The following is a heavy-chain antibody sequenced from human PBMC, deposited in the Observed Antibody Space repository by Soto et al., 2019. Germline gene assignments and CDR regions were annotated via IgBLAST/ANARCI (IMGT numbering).Heavy chain of an antibody. D-gene: IGHD1-1*01. J-gene: IGHJ5*02. CDR3: ARQGPYKNKNWFGP. CDR1: GDSFTRYW. Sequence: GESLKISCNSSGDSFTRYWISWVRQMPGKGLEWMGRIDPSDSYTNYSPSFQGHVTISADKSISTAYLQWSSLKASDTAMYYCARQGPYKNKNWFGPWGQGTLVTVSS. V-gene: IGHV5-10-1*01. CDR2: IDPSDSYT.